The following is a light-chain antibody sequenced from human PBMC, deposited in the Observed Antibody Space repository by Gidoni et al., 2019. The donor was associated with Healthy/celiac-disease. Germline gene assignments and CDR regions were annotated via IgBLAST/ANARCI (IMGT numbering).Light chain of an antibody. CDR1: SSVLYGFNNKNY. Sequence: DIVMTQSLDSLAVSLGERATINCKSSSSVLYGFNNKNYLAWYQQKPGPPHKLLICWASTRESGVPDRFSGSGSGTDFTITISSLQAEDVAVYYCQQYYSTPLTFGGGTKVEIK. V-gene: IGKV4-1*01. J-gene: IGKJ4*01. CDR3: QQYYSTPLT. CDR2: WAS.